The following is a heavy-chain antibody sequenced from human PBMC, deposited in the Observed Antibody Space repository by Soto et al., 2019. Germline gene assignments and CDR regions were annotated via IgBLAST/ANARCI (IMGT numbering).Heavy chain of an antibody. Sequence: QVQLVQSGAEVKKPGASVKVSCKASGYTFTSYAMHWVRQAPGQRLEWMGWINAGNGNTKYSQKFQGRVTITRDTSAIKAYMELSSTRSEDTAVYYCAREGIVGATNYGGSYYGMDVWGQGPTVTVSS. CDR1: GYTFTSYA. CDR2: INAGNGNT. J-gene: IGHJ6*02. CDR3: AREGIVGATNYGGSYYGMDV. V-gene: IGHV1-3*01. D-gene: IGHD1-26*01.